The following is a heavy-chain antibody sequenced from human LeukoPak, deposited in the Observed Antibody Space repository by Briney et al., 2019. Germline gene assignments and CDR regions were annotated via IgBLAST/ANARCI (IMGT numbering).Heavy chain of an antibody. CDR3: ATLLRFLEWLPHAGYMDV. D-gene: IGHD3-3*01. Sequence: GSLRLSCAASGFTFDDYAMHWVRQAPGKGLEWVSGISGSGGSTYYADSVKGRFTISRDNSKNTLYLQMNSLRAEDTAVYYCATLLRFLEWLPHAGYMDVWGKGTTVTVSS. J-gene: IGHJ6*03. CDR2: ISGSGGST. V-gene: IGHV3-23*01. CDR1: GFTFDDYA.